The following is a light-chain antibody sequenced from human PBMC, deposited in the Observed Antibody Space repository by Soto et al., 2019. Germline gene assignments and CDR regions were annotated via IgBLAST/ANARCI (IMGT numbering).Light chain of an antibody. Sequence: DIQMTQSPSSLSASVVDRATITGQASQDISNYLNWYQQKLGKAPKLLIYDASNLETGVPSRFSGSGSGTDFTFTISSLQPEDIATYYCQQYSHLITFGQGTRLEIK. V-gene: IGKV1-33*01. CDR2: DAS. J-gene: IGKJ5*01. CDR3: QQYSHLIT. CDR1: QDISNY.